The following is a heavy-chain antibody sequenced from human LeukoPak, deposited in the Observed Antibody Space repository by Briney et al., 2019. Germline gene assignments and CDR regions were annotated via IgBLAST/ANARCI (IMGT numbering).Heavy chain of an antibody. Sequence: SETLSLTCAVSGYSISSGYYWGWIRQPPGKGLEWIGSIYHSGSTYYNPSLKSRVTISVGTSKNQFSLKLSSVTAADTAVYYCARTRDYYYYMDVWGKGTTVTVSS. CDR3: ARTRDYYYYMDV. CDR1: GYSISSGYY. CDR2: IYHSGST. V-gene: IGHV4-38-2*01. J-gene: IGHJ6*03.